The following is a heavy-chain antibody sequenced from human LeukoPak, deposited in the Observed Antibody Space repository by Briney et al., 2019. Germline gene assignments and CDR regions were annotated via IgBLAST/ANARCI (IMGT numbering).Heavy chain of an antibody. J-gene: IGHJ6*03. CDR3: ARHRDYDSFFYYYYMDV. D-gene: IGHD3-16*01. Sequence: PGGSLRLSCAASGFTFSNAAMHWVRQAPGKGLEYISGISSNGGSTYYAKSVKGRLSISRDNSKNTLFLQMGSLRAEDMAVYYCARHRDYDSFFYYYYMDVWGKGTTVIVSS. V-gene: IGHV3-64*01. CDR2: ISSNGGST. CDR1: GFTFSNAA.